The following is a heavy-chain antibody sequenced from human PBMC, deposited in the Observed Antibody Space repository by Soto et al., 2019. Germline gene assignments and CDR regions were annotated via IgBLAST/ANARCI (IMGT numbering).Heavy chain of an antibody. Sequence: GGTLRLSCAASGLTFSSYAMSCVRQAPGKGLEWVSVISGSGGSTYYADSVKGRFTISRDDSKNTLYLQMNSLRVEDTAVYYCAWEVTVAKRAAIDFCGQGSLVTGSA. CDR3: AWEVTVAKRAAIDF. J-gene: IGHJ4*01. D-gene: IGHD4-17*01. CDR2: ISGSGGST. CDR1: GLTFSSYA. V-gene: IGHV3-23*01.